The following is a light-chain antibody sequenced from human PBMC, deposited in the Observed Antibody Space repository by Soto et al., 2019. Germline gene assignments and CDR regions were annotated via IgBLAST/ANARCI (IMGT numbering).Light chain of an antibody. Sequence: DIQMTQSPSSLSASIGDRVTITCRASQNINNYLNWYQYKPGTAPKLLIYGASSLQSGVPARFGGSGYGTDFTLTISSLQPEDFGTYSCQQSFSTPRTFGQGTKVDIK. V-gene: IGKV1-39*01. J-gene: IGKJ1*01. CDR2: GAS. CDR1: QNINNY. CDR3: QQSFSTPRT.